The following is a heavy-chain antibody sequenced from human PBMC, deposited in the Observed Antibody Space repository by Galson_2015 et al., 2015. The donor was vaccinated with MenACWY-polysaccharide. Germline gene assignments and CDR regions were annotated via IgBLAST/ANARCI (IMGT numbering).Heavy chain of an antibody. Sequence: SLRLSCAVSGFTFSSYAMSWVRQSPGKGLEWVSIISSSGGTTYYADSVKGRFTISRDNSKNTLYLQMYSLRAEDTALYYCAGGGISRAPQFDFWGQGTLVTVSS. J-gene: IGHJ4*02. CDR1: GFTFSSYA. CDR3: AGGGISRAPQFDF. V-gene: IGHV3-23*01. CDR2: ISSSGGTT. D-gene: IGHD3-16*01.